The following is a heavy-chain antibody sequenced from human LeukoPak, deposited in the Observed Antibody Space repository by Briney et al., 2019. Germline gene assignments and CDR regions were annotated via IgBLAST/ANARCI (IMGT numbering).Heavy chain of an antibody. D-gene: IGHD3-3*01. CDR2: ISAYNGNT. Sequence: ASVKVSCEASGYTFTSYGISWVRQAPGQGLEWMGWISAYNGNTNYAQKLQGRDTMTTDTSTSTAYMELRSLRSDDTAVYYCAREARSDFWSGYYYYYYYMDVWGKGTTVTVSS. V-gene: IGHV1-18*01. CDR1: GYTFTSYG. J-gene: IGHJ6*03. CDR3: AREARSDFWSGYYYYYYYMDV.